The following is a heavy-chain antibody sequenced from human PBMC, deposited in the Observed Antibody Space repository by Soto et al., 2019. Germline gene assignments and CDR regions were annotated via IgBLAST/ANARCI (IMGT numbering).Heavy chain of an antibody. CDR1: GFTFSSYS. Sequence: GGSLRLSCAASGFTFSSYSMNWVRQAPGKGLEWVSSISSSSSYIYYADSVKGRFTISRDNAKNSLYLQMNSLRAEDTAVYYCARDEFWSGYLNYYYYYMDVWGKGTTVTVSS. V-gene: IGHV3-21*01. CDR2: ISSSSSYI. J-gene: IGHJ6*03. D-gene: IGHD3-3*01. CDR3: ARDEFWSGYLNYYYYYMDV.